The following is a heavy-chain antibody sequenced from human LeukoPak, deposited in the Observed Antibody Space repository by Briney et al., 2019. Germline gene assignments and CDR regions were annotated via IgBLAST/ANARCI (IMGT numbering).Heavy chain of an antibody. CDR2: INPNSGGT. CDR1: GYTFTGYY. CDR3: ARAGRTGIRLGWFDP. V-gene: IGHV1-2*06. J-gene: IGHJ5*02. D-gene: IGHD1-1*01. Sequence: ASVKVSCKASGYTFTGYYVHWVRQAPGQGLEWMGRINPNSGGTNYAQKFQGRVTMTRDTSISTAYMELSRLRSDDTAVYYCARAGRTGIRLGWFDPWGQGTLVTVSS.